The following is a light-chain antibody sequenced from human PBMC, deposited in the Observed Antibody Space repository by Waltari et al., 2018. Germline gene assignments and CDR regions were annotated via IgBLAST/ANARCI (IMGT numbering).Light chain of an antibody. J-gene: IGLJ2*01. CDR3: NSRDSSGNHP. CDR1: SLRSYY. CDR2: GKN. V-gene: IGLV3-19*01. Sequence: SSGLTQDPAVSVALGQTVRITCQGDSLRSYYASWYQQKPGQAPVLVIYGKNNRPSGIPDRFSGSSSGNTASLTITGAQAEDEADYYCNSRDSSGNHPFGGGTKLTVL.